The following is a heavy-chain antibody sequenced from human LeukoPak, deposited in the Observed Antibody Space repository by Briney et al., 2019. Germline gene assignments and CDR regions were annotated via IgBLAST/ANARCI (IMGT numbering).Heavy chain of an antibody. CDR3: ARRLLTGGVTDFFDF. J-gene: IGHJ4*02. CDR2: ISPSGDST. CDR1: GFTFSSHS. Sequence: PGGSVRLSCAASGFTFSSHSMSWVRQPPGEGLEWVVAISPSGDSTTYRDSVKGQFTISRDNSRNRLYLQMNTLTVEDTAIYYSARRLLTGGVTDFFDFWGQGALVTVSS. D-gene: IGHD2-21*02. V-gene: IGHV3-23*01.